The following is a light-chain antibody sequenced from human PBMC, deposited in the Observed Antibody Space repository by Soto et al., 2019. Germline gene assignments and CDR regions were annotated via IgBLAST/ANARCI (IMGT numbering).Light chain of an antibody. J-gene: IGKJ3*01. CDR3: QQRSNF. Sequence: EIVLTQSPATLSLSPGERATLSCRASQSVSSYLAWYQQKPGQAPRLLIYDASSRATGIPARFSGSGSGTDFTHTISSLEPEDFAVYYCQQRSNFFGPGTKVDIK. CDR1: QSVSSY. CDR2: DAS. V-gene: IGKV3-11*01.